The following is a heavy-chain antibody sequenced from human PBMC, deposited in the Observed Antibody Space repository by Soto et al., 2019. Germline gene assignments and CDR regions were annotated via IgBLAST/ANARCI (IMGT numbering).Heavy chain of an antibody. CDR1: GFTFGSYG. V-gene: IGHV3-30*18. J-gene: IGHJ3*02. D-gene: IGHD6-19*01. CDR3: AKALRQWLVHDAFDI. Sequence: QVQLVESGGGVVQPGRSLRLSCAASGFTFGSYGMHWVRQAPGKGLEWVAVISNDGSNKYYADSVKGRFTISRDNSKNTLYLQMNSLRAEDTAVYYCAKALRQWLVHDAFDIWGQGTMVTVSS. CDR2: ISNDGSNK.